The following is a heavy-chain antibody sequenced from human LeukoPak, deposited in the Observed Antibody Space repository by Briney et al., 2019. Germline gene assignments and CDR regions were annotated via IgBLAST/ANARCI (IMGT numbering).Heavy chain of an antibody. CDR1: GYTFTSYG. CDR2: ISAYNGNT. CDR3: ARDQAAGTGFFGFDY. D-gene: IGHD6-13*01. J-gene: IGHJ4*02. Sequence: ASVKVSFKASGYTFTSYGISGVRQAPGQGVEGMGWISAYNGNTNYAQKLQGRVTMTTDTSTSTAYMELRSLRSDDTAVYYCARDQAAGTGFFGFDYWGQGTLVTVSS. V-gene: IGHV1-18*01.